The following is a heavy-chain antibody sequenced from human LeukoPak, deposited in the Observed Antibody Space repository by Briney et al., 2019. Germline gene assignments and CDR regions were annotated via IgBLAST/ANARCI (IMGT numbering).Heavy chain of an antibody. J-gene: IGHJ5*02. CDR3: AREGGSVRYFDWLRWFDP. V-gene: IGHV1-18*01. CDR2: ISAYNGNT. D-gene: IGHD3-9*01. CDR1: GYTFTSYG. Sequence: ASVTVSCKASGYTFTSYGISWVRQAPGQGLEWMGWISAYNGNTNYAQKLQGRVTMTTDTSTSTAYMELRSLRSDDTAVYYCAREGGSVRYFDWLRWFDPWGQGTLVTVSS.